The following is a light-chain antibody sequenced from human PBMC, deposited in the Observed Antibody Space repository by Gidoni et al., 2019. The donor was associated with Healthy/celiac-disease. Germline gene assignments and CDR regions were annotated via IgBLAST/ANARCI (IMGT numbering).Light chain of an antibody. CDR2: DAS. V-gene: IGKV1D-13*01. J-gene: IGKJ2*01. CDR1: QGISSA. Sequence: AIQLTQSPSSLSASVGDRVTITCRASQGISSALAWYQQKPGKAPKLLIYDASSLERGVPSRFSGSRSGTDFTLTISSLQPEDFATYYCQQFNNYPRTFGQGTKLEIK. CDR3: QQFNNYPRT.